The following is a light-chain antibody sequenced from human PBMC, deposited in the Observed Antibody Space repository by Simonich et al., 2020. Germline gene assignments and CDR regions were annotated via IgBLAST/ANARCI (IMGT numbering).Light chain of an antibody. CDR3: QQFNSYRIT. CDR2: DAS. J-gene: IGKJ5*01. V-gene: IGKV1-13*02. Sequence: AIQLTQSPSSLSASVGDRVTITCRASQGISSALDWYQQKPGKAPKLLIYDASSVESGVPSRFSGSGSGTDFTLTISSLQPEDFATYYCQQFNSYRITFGQGTRLEIK. CDR1: QGISSA.